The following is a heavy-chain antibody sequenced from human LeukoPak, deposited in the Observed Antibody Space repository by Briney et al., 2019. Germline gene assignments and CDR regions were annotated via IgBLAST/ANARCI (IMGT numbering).Heavy chain of an antibody. V-gene: IGHV1-2*02. Sequence: ASVKVSCKASGYTFSAYYMHWVRQAPGQGLEWMGWINPNSGGTNYAQKFQGRVTMTRDTSISTGYMELSRLRSDDTAMYYCATRYYYDTTWDAFDIWGQGTMVTVSS. CDR1: GYTFSAYY. CDR2: INPNSGGT. J-gene: IGHJ3*02. CDR3: ATRYYYDTTWDAFDI. D-gene: IGHD3-22*01.